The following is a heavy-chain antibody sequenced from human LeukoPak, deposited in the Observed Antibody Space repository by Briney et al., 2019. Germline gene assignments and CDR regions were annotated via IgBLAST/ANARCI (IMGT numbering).Heavy chain of an antibody. J-gene: IGHJ3*02. CDR3: ARGTLNIAAAGQGAFDI. V-gene: IGHV1-8*02. D-gene: IGHD6-13*01. CDR1: GYTFTGYY. Sequence: GASVKVSCKASGYTFTGYYMHWVRQAPGQGLEWMGWLNPGRGNTGYAPEFQGRVTFTRDTSISTAYMELSSLRSEDTAVYYCARGTLNIAAAGQGAFDIWGQGTMVTVSS. CDR2: LNPGRGNT.